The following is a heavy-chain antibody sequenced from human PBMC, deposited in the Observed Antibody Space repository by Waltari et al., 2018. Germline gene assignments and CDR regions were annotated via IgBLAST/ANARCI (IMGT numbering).Heavy chain of an antibody. V-gene: IGHV4-34*01. D-gene: IGHD3-22*01. CDR3: ARQPRIIVTPYYYYMDV. CDR2: IDHSGNT. Sequence: QVQLQQWGAGLLKPSETLSLTCAVQGGSFIGYYWGWIRQSSGKGLAWIGEIDHSGNTNYNPSLKRRVTISQDTSRIHFFLKLNSVTAADTAVYYCARQPRIIVTPYYYYMDVWGKGTTVTVSS. CDR1: GGSFIGYY. J-gene: IGHJ6*03.